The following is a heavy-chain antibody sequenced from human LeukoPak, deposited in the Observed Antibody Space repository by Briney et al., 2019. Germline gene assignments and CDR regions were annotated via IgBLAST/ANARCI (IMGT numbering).Heavy chain of an antibody. CDR2: ISSSSSTI. V-gene: IGHV3-48*04. CDR3: ARTPDYDSSGYSTTYYFDY. CDR1: GFTFSGYS. Sequence: AGGSLRLSCAASGFTFSGYSMNWVRQAPGKGLEWVSYISSSSSTIYYADSVKGRFTISRDNAKNSLYLQMNSLRAEDTAVYYCARTPDYDSSGYSTTYYFDYWGQGTLVTVSS. D-gene: IGHD3-22*01. J-gene: IGHJ4*02.